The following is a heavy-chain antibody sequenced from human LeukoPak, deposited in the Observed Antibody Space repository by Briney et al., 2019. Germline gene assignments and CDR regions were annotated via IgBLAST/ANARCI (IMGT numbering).Heavy chain of an antibody. J-gene: IGHJ6*03. D-gene: IGHD2-15*01. CDR2: ISGSGGST. CDR1: GFIFSNYW. V-gene: IGHV3-23*01. Sequence: GGSLRLSCAASGFIFSNYWMHWVRQAPGKGLEWVSAISGSGGSTYYADSVKGRFTISRDNSKNTLYLQMNSLRAEDTAVYYCAKSHGWFDDYYYMDVWGKGTTVTVSS. CDR3: AKSHGWFDDYYYMDV.